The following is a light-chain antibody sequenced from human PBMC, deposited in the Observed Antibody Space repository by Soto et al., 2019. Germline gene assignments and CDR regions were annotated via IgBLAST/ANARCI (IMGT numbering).Light chain of an antibody. Sequence: ALTQPASVSGSPGQSITISCTGTSSDVGAHDYVSWYQQHPDKAPKLMIYEVSHRPSGVSNRFYGSKSVNTATLTISGLQAEDEADYYCSSYTSSTTRVFGTGTKVTVL. CDR3: SSYTSSTTRV. CDR1: SSDVGAHDY. CDR2: EVS. J-gene: IGLJ1*01. V-gene: IGLV2-14*03.